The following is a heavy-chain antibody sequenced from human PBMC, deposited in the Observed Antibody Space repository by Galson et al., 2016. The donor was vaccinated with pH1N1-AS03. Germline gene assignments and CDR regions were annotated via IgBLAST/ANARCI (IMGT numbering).Heavy chain of an antibody. CDR1: GDSISSGDYS. J-gene: IGHJ5*02. D-gene: IGHD2-15*01. V-gene: IGHV4-30-2*01. CDR3: ARDRTYCSGGNCYADGYDP. Sequence: TLSLTCVVSGDSISSGDYSWSWIRQTPGKGLESIGYIYESGRTYFSPSLKSRVTISIDRSKNQLSLELKSVTAADTAVYYCARDRTYCSGGNCYADGYDPWGQGILVTVSS. CDR2: IYESGRT.